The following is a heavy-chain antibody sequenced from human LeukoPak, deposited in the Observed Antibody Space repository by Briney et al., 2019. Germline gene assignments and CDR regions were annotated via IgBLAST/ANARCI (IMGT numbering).Heavy chain of an antibody. V-gene: IGHV4-38-2*02. Sequence: SETLSLTCTVSGYSISSGYYWGWIRQPPGKGLEWIGRIYHSGSTYYNPSLKSRVTISVDTSKNQFSLKLSSVTAADTAVYYCARGGYSGSPPPPQDFDYWGQGTLVTVSS. CDR3: ARGGYSGSPPPPQDFDY. CDR2: IYHSGST. J-gene: IGHJ4*02. CDR1: GYSISSGYY. D-gene: IGHD1-26*01.